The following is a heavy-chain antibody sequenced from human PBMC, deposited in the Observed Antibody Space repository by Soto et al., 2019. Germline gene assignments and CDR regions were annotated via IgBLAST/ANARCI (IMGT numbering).Heavy chain of an antibody. Sequence: SETLSLTCTVSGGSISNAAYSWSWIRQPPGKGLDWIAEVHISGHSNYNPSLRSRVSVSIDSSKNQFYLNLNSVTAADTAIYYCARVRQGCSANNCYFDPWGQGTQVTVSS. CDR3: ARVRQGCSANNCYFDP. CDR1: GGSISNAAYS. J-gene: IGHJ5*01. D-gene: IGHD1-1*01. CDR2: VHISGHS. V-gene: IGHV4-30-2*01.